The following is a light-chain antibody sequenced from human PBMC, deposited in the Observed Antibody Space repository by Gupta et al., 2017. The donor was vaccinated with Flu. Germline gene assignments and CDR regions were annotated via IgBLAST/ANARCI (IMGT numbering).Light chain of an antibody. Sequence: IVLTQSPCPLSLSPGVRPTLSCRASQSVTSSYLSWYHQKPGRHPRLLIYGASSRATGILDRLSGSGSGTDFTLTISSLEHEDFAVHYCQQYGSSPPWTFGQGTKVEIK. CDR1: QSVTSSY. J-gene: IGKJ1*01. V-gene: IGKV3-20*01. CDR3: QQYGSSPPWT. CDR2: GAS.